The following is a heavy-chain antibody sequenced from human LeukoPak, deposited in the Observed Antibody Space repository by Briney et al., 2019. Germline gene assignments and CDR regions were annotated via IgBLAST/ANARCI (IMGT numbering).Heavy chain of an antibody. CDR1: GGSISSSSSY. Sequence: PSETLSLTSTVSGGSISSSSSYWGWIRQPPGKGLEWIGTIYYSGSAYFNSSLKSRVTISVDTSKNQFSLQLSSVTAADTAVYYCARLSKNYDILTGYEYNWLDPWGQGTLVTVSS. V-gene: IGHV4-39*01. CDR2: IYYSGSA. D-gene: IGHD3-9*01. J-gene: IGHJ5*02. CDR3: ARLSKNYDILTGYEYNWLDP.